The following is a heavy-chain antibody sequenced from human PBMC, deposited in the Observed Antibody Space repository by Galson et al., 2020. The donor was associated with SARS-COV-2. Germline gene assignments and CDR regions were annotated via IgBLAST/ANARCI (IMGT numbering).Heavy chain of an antibody. D-gene: IGHD3-9*01. CDR1: GGSISSYF. Sequence: ASETLSLTCTVSGGSISSYFWSWIRQPPGKGLEWIGYIYYSGSTNYNPSPKSRVTMSLDTSKNQFSLKLSSMTAADTAVYYCARDTTPYDILAGFQPRGAFDIWGQGTRVTVSS. J-gene: IGHJ3*02. V-gene: IGHV4-59*01. CDR3: ARDTTPYDILAGFQPRGAFDI. CDR2: IYYSGST.